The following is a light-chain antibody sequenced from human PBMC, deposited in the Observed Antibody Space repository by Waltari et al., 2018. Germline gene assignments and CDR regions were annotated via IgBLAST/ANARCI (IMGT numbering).Light chain of an antibody. CDR2: GAS. J-gene: IGKJ1*01. CDR3: HQYGTIPRT. V-gene: IGKV3-20*01. CDR1: PSVFNNY. Sequence: EIVLTQSPGTLSLSPGEGATLSCRASPSVFNNYLAWFQQRPGQAPRLLIFGASSRATGIPDRFRGSGSGTDFTLTVSTLEPEDFAVYYCHQYGTIPRTFGQGTKVEIK.